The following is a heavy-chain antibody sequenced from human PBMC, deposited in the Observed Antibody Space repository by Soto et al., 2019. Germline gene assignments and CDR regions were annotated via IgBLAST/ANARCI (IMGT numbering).Heavy chain of an antibody. CDR3: ARDPITTNPRFDP. CDR1: GGSFSGYY. CDR2: INHSGST. D-gene: IGHD3-22*01. J-gene: IGHJ5*02. Sequence: PSETLSLTCAVYGGSFSGYYWSWIRQPPGKGLEWIGEINHSGSTNYNPSLKSRVTISVDTSKNQFSLKLSSVTAAETAAYYCARDPITTNPRFDPWGQGTLVTVSS. V-gene: IGHV4-34*01.